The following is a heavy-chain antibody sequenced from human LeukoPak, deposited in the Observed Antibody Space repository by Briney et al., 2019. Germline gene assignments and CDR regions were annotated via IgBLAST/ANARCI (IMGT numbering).Heavy chain of an antibody. CDR1: GYTFTGYY. CDR3: ARDPREMATGDY. D-gene: IGHD5-24*01. V-gene: IGHV1-2*02. Sequence: ASVKVSCKASGYTFTGYYVHWVRQAPGQGLEWMGWINPNSGGTNYAQKFQGRVTMTRDTSISTAYMELSRLRSDDTAVYYCARDPREMATGDYWGQGTPVTVSS. J-gene: IGHJ4*02. CDR2: INPNSGGT.